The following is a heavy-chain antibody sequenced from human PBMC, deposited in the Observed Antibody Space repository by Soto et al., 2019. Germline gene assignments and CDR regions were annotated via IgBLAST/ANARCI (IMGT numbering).Heavy chain of an antibody. J-gene: IGHJ4*02. CDR1: GGSISSSSYY. V-gene: IGHV4-39*01. Sequence: QLQMQESGPGLVKPSETLSLTCTVSGGSISSSSYYWGWIRQPPGKGLEWIGSIYYSGSTYYNPSRKSGVTTAVDTSKNQFSLKLSAVAAADTAVYYCARPPYGSGSVTGFDYWGQGTLVTVSS. CDR3: ARPPYGSGSVTGFDY. D-gene: IGHD3-10*01. CDR2: IYYSGST.